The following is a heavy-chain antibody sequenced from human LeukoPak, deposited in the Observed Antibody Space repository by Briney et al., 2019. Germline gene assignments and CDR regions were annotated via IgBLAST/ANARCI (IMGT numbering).Heavy chain of an antibody. CDR1: GFTFSSYG. V-gene: IGHV3-33*06. J-gene: IGHJ4*02. Sequence: PGGSLRLSCAASGFTFSSYGMHWVRQAPGKGLEWVAVIWYDGSNKYYADSVKGRFTISRDNSKNTLYLQMNSLRAEDTAVYYCAKDAIGMATIEGVFDYWGQGTLVTVSS. CDR2: IWYDGSNK. CDR3: AKDAIGMATIEGVFDY. D-gene: IGHD5-24*01.